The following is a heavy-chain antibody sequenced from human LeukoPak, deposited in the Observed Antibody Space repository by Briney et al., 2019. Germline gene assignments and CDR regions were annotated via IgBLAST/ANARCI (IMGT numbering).Heavy chain of an antibody. CDR2: IYFSGSS. CDR3: ARHVRSGYNFLDY. V-gene: IGHV4-59*08. CDR1: GGSMNNYY. J-gene: IGHJ4*02. Sequence: PSGTLSLTCSVSGGSMNNYYWSWTRQPPGKGLEWIGYIYFSGSSNYNPSLKSRVTMSVDTSKNQFSLKLSSVTAADTAVYYCARHVRSGYNFLDYWGQGNLVTVSS. D-gene: IGHD5-24*01.